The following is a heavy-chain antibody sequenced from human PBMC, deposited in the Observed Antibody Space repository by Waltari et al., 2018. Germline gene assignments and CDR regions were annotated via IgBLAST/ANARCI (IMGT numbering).Heavy chain of an antibody. Sequence: VQLVESGGGLVKPGGSLRLSCAASGFTFSNYNMNWVRQAPGKGLEWVASISSSSGYIYYADAVKGRFTISRDNAKNSLYLQMKSLRAEDTAVYYCARDPLGGGTYLYYFDYWGQGTLVTVSS. J-gene: IGHJ4*02. D-gene: IGHD1-26*01. CDR2: ISSSSGYI. CDR1: GFTFSNYN. CDR3: ARDPLGGGTYLYYFDY. V-gene: IGHV3-21*02.